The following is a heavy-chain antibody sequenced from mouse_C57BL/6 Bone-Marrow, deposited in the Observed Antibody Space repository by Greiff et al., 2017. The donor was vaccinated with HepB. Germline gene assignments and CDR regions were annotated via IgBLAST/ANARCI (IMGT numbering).Heavy chain of an antibody. D-gene: IGHD2-4*01. CDR2: ISDGGSYT. V-gene: IGHV5-4*01. CDR3: ARDGPVNYDYEVYFDY. CDR1: GFTFSSYA. Sequence: EVKLVESGGGLVKPGGSLKLSCAASGFTFSSYAMSWVRQTPEKRLEWVATISDGGSYTYYPDNVKGRFTISRDNAKNNLYLQMSHLKSEDTAMYYWARDGPVNYDYEVYFDYWGQGTTLTVSS. J-gene: IGHJ2*01.